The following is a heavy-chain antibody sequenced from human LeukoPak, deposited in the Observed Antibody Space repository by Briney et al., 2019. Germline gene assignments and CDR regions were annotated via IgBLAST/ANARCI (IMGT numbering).Heavy chain of an antibody. CDR1: GFTFSSYA. CDR3: AKDRTGYCSGGSCFEPFDY. D-gene: IGHD2-15*01. J-gene: IGHJ4*02. CDR2: ITFGGGST. V-gene: IGHV3-23*01. Sequence: GGSLRLSCAASGFTFSSYAMNWVRQAPGKGLEWVAAITFGGGSTYYADSMKGRFTISRDNSKNTLYLQMNSLRAEDTAVYYCAKDRTGYCSGGSCFEPFDYWGQGTLVTVSS.